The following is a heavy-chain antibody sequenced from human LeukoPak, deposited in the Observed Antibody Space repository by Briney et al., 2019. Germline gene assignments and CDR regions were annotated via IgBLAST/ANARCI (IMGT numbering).Heavy chain of an antibody. CDR3: ARRRFYDGSGYLE. CDR2: IYYSGRT. J-gene: IGHJ1*01. CDR1: GDSVSRSDSY. D-gene: IGHD3-22*01. V-gene: IGHV4-39*01. Sequence: SETLSLTCSVSGDSVSRSDSYWDWIRQPPGKGLEWIGTIYYSGRTYYSPSLKSRVTMSVDPSNNQFSLNLRSVTAADTALYYCARRRFYDGSGYLEWGQGTLLSVSS.